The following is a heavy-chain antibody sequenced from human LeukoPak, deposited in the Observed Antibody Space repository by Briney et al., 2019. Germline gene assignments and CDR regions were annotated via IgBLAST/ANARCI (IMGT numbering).Heavy chain of an antibody. CDR1: GGSFSGYY. D-gene: IGHD6-19*01. J-gene: IGHJ4*02. CDR3: RGTRAKIAVAGDFDY. V-gene: IGHV4-34*03. CDR2: INHSGST. Sequence: SETLSLTCAVYGGSFSGYYWSWIRQPPGKGLEWIGEINHSGSTNYNPSLKSRVTMSVDTSKNQFSLKLSSVTAADTAVYYCRGTRAKIAVAGDFDYWGQGTLVTVSS.